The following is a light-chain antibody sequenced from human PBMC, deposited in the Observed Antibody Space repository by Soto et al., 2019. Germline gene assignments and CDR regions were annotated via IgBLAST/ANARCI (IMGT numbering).Light chain of an antibody. CDR1: SGHSSYA. Sequence: QLVLTQSPSASASLGASVKLTCTLSSGHSSYAIAWHQQQPEKGPRYLMKLNSDGSHSKGDGIPDRFSGSSSGAERYLTISSLQSEDEADYYCQTWGTGIRVFGGETNLTVL. CDR3: QTWGTGIRV. J-gene: IGLJ3*02. V-gene: IGLV4-69*01. CDR2: LNSDGSH.